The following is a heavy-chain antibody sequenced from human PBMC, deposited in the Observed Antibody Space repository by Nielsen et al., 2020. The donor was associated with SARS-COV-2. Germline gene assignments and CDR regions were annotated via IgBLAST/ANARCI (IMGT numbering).Heavy chain of an antibody. D-gene: IGHD3-16*01. CDR2: ISSSSSYT. Sequence: GESLKIYCAASGFTFSNAWMSWVRQAPGKGLEWVSYISSSSSYTNYADSVKGRFTISRDNAKNSLYLQMNSLRAEDTAVYYCATLMGMDVWGQGTTVTVSS. CDR3: ATLMGMDV. CDR1: GFTFSNAW. V-gene: IGHV3-11*03. J-gene: IGHJ6*02.